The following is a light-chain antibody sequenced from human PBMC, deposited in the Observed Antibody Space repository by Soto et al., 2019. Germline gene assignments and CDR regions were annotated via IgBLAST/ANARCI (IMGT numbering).Light chain of an antibody. CDR3: SSYTSSSCYV. J-gene: IGLJ1*01. V-gene: IGLV2-14*01. CDR2: EVG. Sequence: QSVLTQPASVSGSPGQSITISCTGTSSDVGGYNYVSWYQQHPGKAPKLMIYEVGNRPSGVSNRFSGSKSGNTASLTISGLQAEDEADYYCSSYTSSSCYVFGTGTKLTVL. CDR1: SSDVGGYNY.